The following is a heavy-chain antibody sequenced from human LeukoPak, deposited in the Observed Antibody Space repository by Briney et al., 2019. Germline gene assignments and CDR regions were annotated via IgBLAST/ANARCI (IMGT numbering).Heavy chain of an antibody. CDR3: AKDPRRLNQLLSWFDP. CDR1: GFTFDDYA. Sequence: GGSLRLSCAASGFTFDDYAMHWVRQAPGKGLEWVSGISWNSGSIGYADSVKGRFTISRDNAKNSLYLQMSSLRAEDTALYYCAKDPRRLNQLLSWFDPWGQGTLVTVSS. V-gene: IGHV3-9*01. D-gene: IGHD2-2*01. CDR2: ISWNSGSI. J-gene: IGHJ5*02.